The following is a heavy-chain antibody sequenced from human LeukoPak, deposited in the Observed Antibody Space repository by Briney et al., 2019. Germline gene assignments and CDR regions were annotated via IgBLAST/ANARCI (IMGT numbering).Heavy chain of an antibody. CDR2: VNLQGST. V-gene: IGHV4-4*02. CDR3: AREGGPYRPLDY. J-gene: IGHJ4*02. Sequence: SETLSLTCGVSGGSITSTNYWTWVRQSPGKGLEWIGEVNLQGSTNYNPSLMGRAAISVDMSENHISLQLTSVTAADTAVYYCAREGGPYRPLDYSGQGTLVTVSS. CDR1: GGSITSTNY.